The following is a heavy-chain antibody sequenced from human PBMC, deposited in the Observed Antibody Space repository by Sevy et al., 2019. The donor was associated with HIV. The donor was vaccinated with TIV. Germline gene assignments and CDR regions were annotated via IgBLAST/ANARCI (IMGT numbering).Heavy chain of an antibody. V-gene: IGHV3-23*01. CDR1: GFTFSKYS. Sequence: RGCLRLSCAASGFTFSKYSMSWVRQPPGKGLERVSTLSFGCGEINYADSVKGRFTISRDNSKSSVYLQMNNLRPEDTAVHYCAREGCTKPHDYWGQGTLVLVSS. D-gene: IGHD2-8*01. CDR2: LSFGCGEI. CDR3: AREGCTKPHDY. J-gene: IGHJ4*02.